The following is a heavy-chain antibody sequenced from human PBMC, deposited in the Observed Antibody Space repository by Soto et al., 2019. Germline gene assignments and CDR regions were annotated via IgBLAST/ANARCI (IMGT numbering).Heavy chain of an antibody. Sequence: QVQLVQSGAEVKKPGASVKVSCKASGYTFTSYDINWVRQATGQGLEWMGWMNPNSGNTGYAQKFQGRVTMTRNTSISTAYMELSSLRSEDTAVYYCASFLGGSPYYYYGMDVWGQGTTVTVSS. CDR3: ASFLGGSPYYYYGMDV. V-gene: IGHV1-8*01. D-gene: IGHD2-15*01. J-gene: IGHJ6*02. CDR2: MNPNSGNT. CDR1: GYTFTSYD.